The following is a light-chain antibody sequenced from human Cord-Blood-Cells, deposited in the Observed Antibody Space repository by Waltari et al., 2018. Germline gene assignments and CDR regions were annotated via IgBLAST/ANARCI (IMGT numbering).Light chain of an antibody. V-gene: IGLV2-14*01. Sequence: QSALTQPASVSGSPGQSITISCTGTSSDVGGYNYVSWYQQHPGKAPKLMIYDVSKRPSVVSNRFSGSKSGNTASLTISGLQAEDEADYSCSSYTSSSTWVFGGGTKLTVL. CDR1: SSDVGGYNY. CDR3: SSYTSSSTWV. CDR2: DVS. J-gene: IGLJ3*02.